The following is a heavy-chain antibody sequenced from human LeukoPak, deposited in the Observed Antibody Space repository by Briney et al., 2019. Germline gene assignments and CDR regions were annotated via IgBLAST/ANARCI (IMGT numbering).Heavy chain of an antibody. J-gene: IGHJ6*02. CDR1: GFTVSSNY. CDR2: IYSGSST. CDR3: ARDYFTGSNGIDV. V-gene: IGHV3-66*01. Sequence: AGGSLRLSCAASGFTVSSNYMNWVRQAPGKGLEWVSVIYSGSSTYYADSVKGRFTISRDNSKNTLYLQMNSLRAEDTAVYYCARDYFTGSNGIDVWGQGTTVIGSS. D-gene: IGHD3-3*01.